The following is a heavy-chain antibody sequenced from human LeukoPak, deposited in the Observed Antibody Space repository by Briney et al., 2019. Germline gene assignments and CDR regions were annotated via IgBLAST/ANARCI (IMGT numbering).Heavy chain of an antibody. CDR2: INSDGSTT. Sequence: GGSLKLSFAATGLTFSSYWMNWVGQAPGKGRGWFSGINSDGSTTNYADSVKGRFTISRDNAKNTLDLQMNSLRAEDTAVYYCARRSSGSPPYYFDYWGQGTLVTVSS. D-gene: IGHD1-26*01. V-gene: IGHV3-74*01. CDR1: GLTFSSYW. CDR3: ARRSSGSPPYYFDY. J-gene: IGHJ4*02.